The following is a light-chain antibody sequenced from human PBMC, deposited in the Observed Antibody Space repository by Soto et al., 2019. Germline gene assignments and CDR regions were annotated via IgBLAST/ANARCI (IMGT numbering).Light chain of an antibody. CDR1: QSIDNW. CDR3: QHLGT. V-gene: IGKV1-5*03. CDR2: KAS. J-gene: IGKJ1*01. Sequence: DIQMTQSPSTLSASVGDRVTITCRASQSIDNWLAWYQQKPGKAPKLLIYKASSLESGVPSRFSGGGSGTEFPLTISDLQPDDFATYYCQHLGTFGQGTKVEI.